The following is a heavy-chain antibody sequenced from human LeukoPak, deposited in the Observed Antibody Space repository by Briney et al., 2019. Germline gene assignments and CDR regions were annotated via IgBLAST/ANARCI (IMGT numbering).Heavy chain of an antibody. CDR3: ARVSAYTIFGVAPPDY. Sequence: ASVKVSCKASGGTFSSYAISWVRQAPGQGLEWVGGIIPIFGTANYAQKFQGRVTITADESTSTAYMELSSLRSEDTAVYYCARVSAYTIFGVAPPDYWGQGTLVTVSS. CDR1: GGTFSSYA. D-gene: IGHD3-3*01. CDR2: IIPIFGTA. J-gene: IGHJ4*02. V-gene: IGHV1-69*13.